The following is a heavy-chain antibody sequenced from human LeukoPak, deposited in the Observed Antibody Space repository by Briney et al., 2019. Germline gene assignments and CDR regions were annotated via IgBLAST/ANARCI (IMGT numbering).Heavy chain of an antibody. CDR3: ARDRYVGATTAGDSDS. D-gene: IGHD1-26*01. Sequence: GGSLRLSCAASGFTFSSYWMSWVRQAPGKGLEWVANIKQDGSEKYYVDSVKGRFTISRDNAKNSLYLQMNSLRAEDTAVYYCARDRYVGATTAGDSDSWGQGTLVTVSS. V-gene: IGHV3-7*03. CDR1: GFTFSSYW. J-gene: IGHJ4*02. CDR2: IKQDGSEK.